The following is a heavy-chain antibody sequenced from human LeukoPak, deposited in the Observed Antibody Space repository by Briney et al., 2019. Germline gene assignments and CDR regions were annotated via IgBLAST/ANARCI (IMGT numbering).Heavy chain of an antibody. CDR1: GDSVSSDSAA. V-gene: IGHV6-1*01. CDR3: ARDPVGGSTIFDS. D-gene: IGHD1-26*01. CDR2: TYFRSKWYY. J-gene: IGHJ4*02. Sequence: SQTLSLTCATSGDSVSSDSAAWNWIRQSPSRGLEWLARTYFRSKWYYDYALAVESRITINPDTSKNQFSLQLNSVTPEDTAVYFCARDPVGGSTIFDSWGQGTLVTVSS.